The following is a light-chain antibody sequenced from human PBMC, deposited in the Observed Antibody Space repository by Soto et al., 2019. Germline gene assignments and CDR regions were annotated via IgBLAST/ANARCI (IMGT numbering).Light chain of an antibody. CDR2: GAS. V-gene: IGKV3-20*01. Sequence: EIVLTQSPGTLSLSPGERATLSCRASQTVSSSYLAWYQHKPGQAPRLLIYGASSRATGIPDRFSGSGSGTDVTLTISRLEPEDVAVYYCQQYGSSPFTFGPGTKVDIK. J-gene: IGKJ3*01. CDR1: QTVSSSY. CDR3: QQYGSSPFT.